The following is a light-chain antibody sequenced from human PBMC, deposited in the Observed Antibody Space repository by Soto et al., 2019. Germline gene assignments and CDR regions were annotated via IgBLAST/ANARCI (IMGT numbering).Light chain of an antibody. CDR2: DAS. Sequence: DIPMTQSPSSLSASVGDRVTITCQASQDISNYLNWYQQKSGKAPKLLIYDASNLETGVPSRFSGSGSGTDFTFTISSLQPEDIATYYCQQYDDLPYTFGQGTKLGIK. CDR3: QQYDDLPYT. J-gene: IGKJ2*01. V-gene: IGKV1-33*01. CDR1: QDISNY.